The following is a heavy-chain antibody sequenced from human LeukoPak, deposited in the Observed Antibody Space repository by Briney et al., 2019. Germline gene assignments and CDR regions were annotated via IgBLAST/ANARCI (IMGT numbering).Heavy chain of an antibody. V-gene: IGHV1-18*01. J-gene: IGHJ6*03. Sequence: ASVKVSCKASNYTFTSYGINWVRQAPGQGLEWMGWISPYNGNTNYAQNLQGRVTMTTDTSTSTAYMELRSLRSDDTAVYYCARFETYTYYYMGVWGNGTTVTVSS. D-gene: IGHD4-11*01. CDR3: ARFETYTYYYMGV. CDR1: NYTFTSYG. CDR2: ISPYNGNT.